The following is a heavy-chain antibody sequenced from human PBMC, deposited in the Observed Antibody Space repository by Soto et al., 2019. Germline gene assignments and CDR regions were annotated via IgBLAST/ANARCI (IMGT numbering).Heavy chain of an antibody. Sequence: ASVKVSCKVSGYTLTELSMHWVRQAPGKGLEWMGGFEPEDGETNYAQKFQGRVTMTEDTSNDTAYMELSSLRSEDTAVYYCATGPLVARAFLYWGQGTLVTVSS. CDR2: FEPEDGET. CDR3: ATGPLVARAFLY. D-gene: IGHD5-12*01. J-gene: IGHJ4*02. CDR1: GYTLTELS. V-gene: IGHV1-24*01.